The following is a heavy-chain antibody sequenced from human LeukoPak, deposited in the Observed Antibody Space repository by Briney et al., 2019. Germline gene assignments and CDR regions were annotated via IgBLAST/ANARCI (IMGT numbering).Heavy chain of an antibody. Sequence: SETLSLTCAVYGGSFSGYYWSWIRQPPGKGPEWIGEINHSGSTNYSPSLKSRVTISTDTSKNQFSLKLSSVTAADTAVYFCARGGGEAPSSWGQGNLVTVSS. CDR2: INHSGST. V-gene: IGHV4-34*01. CDR1: GGSFSGYY. D-gene: IGHD2-21*01. CDR3: ARGGGEAPSS. J-gene: IGHJ4*02.